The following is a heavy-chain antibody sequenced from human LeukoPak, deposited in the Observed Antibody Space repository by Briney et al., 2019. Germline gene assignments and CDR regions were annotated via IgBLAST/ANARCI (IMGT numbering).Heavy chain of an antibody. CDR3: ARFPPTYCGGDCRTTFDP. V-gene: IGHV3-30-3*01. CDR2: ISYDGSIK. D-gene: IGHD2-21*02. CDR1: GFTFSSYA. Sequence: PGRSLRLSCAASGFTFSSYAMHWVRQAPGKGLEWVAVISYDGSIKYYADSLKGRFIISRDNSKNTLYLQMNSLRLEDTAVYYCARFPPTYCGGDCRTTFDPWGEGTLVTVSS. J-gene: IGHJ5*02.